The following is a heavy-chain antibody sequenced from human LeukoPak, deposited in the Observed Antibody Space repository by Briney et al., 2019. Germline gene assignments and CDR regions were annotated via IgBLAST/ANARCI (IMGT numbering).Heavy chain of an antibody. D-gene: IGHD3-22*01. CDR1: GGSFSGYY. J-gene: IGHJ4*02. V-gene: IGHV4-34*01. Sequence: SDTLSLTCAVYGGSFSGYYWSWIRQPPGKGLEWIGEINHSGSTNYNPSLKSRVTISVDTSKNQFSLKLSSVTAADTAVYYCARWRYYDSSGLDYWGQGTLVTISS. CDR3: ARWRYYDSSGLDY. CDR2: INHSGST.